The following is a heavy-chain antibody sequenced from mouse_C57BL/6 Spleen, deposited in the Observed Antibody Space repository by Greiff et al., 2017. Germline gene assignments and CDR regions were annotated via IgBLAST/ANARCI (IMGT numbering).Heavy chain of an antibody. D-gene: IGHD2-5*01. CDR3: ARACYSNYEIAY. V-gene: IGHV1-85*01. J-gene: IGHJ3*01. CDR1: GYTFTSYG. Sequence: VKLLQSGPELVKPGASVKLSCKASGYTFTSYGINWVKQRPGQGLEWIGWIYPRDGSTNYNEKFKGKATLTADTSSSTAYMELRSLTSEDSAVYCCARACYSNYEIAYWGQGTPVTVSA. CDR2: IYPRDGST.